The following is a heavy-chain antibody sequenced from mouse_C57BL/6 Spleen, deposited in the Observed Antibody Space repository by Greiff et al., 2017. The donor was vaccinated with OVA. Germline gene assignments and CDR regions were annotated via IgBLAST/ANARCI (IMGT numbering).Heavy chain of an antibody. CDR1: GYNFTSYD. CDR3: ARISNYPYYFDY. Sequence: QVHVKQSGPELVKPGASVKLSCKASGYNFTSYDINWVQQRPGQGLAGIGWIYPRDGRTKYNEKFKGKATLTVDTSSSTAYMELHSLTSEDSAVYFCARISNYPYYFDYWGQGTTLTVSS. V-gene: IGHV1-85*01. J-gene: IGHJ2*01. D-gene: IGHD2-5*01. CDR2: IYPRDGRT.